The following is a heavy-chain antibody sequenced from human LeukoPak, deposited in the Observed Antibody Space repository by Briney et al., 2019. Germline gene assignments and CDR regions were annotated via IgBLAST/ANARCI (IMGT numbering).Heavy chain of an antibody. Sequence: GRSLRLSCAASGFTFSSYAMHWVRQAPGKGLEWVAFIRYDGSNKYYADSVKGRFTISRDNSKNTLYLQMNSLRAEDTAVYYCANLHGELRGGWGQGTLVTVSS. D-gene: IGHD1-26*01. CDR2: IRYDGSNK. CDR3: ANLHGELRGG. CDR1: GFTFSSYA. J-gene: IGHJ4*02. V-gene: IGHV3-30*04.